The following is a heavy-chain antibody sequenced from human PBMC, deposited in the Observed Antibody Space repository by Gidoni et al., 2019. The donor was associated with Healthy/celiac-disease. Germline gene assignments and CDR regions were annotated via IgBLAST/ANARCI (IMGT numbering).Heavy chain of an antibody. J-gene: IGHJ4*02. D-gene: IGHD3-10*01. CDR3: ASSLYYYGSGSYYGGPDY. CDR1: GGSISSGSYY. V-gene: IGHV4-61*02. Sequence: QVQLQESGPGLVKPSQTLSLTCTVSGGSISSGSYYWSWIRQPAGKGLEWIGRIYTSGSTNYNPSLKSRVTMSVDTSKNQFSLKLSSVTAADTAVYYCASSLYYYGSGSYYGGPDYWGQGTLVTVSS. CDR2: IYTSGST.